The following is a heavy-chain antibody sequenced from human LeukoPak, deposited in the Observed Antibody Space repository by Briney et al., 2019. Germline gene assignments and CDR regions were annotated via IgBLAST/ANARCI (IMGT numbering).Heavy chain of an antibody. J-gene: IGHJ4*02. CDR1: GGSISSGGYY. CDR2: IYYSGST. Sequence: SETLSLTCTVSGGSISSGGYYWSWIRQHPGKGLEWIGYIYYSGSTYYNPSLKSRVTISVDTSKNQFSLKLSSVTAADTAVYYCARDQAERGRLDYWGRGTLVTVSS. V-gene: IGHV4-31*03. CDR3: ARDQAERGRLDY.